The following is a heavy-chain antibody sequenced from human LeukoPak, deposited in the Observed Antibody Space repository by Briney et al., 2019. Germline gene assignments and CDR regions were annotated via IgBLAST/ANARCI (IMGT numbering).Heavy chain of an antibody. D-gene: IGHD3-22*01. J-gene: IGHJ4*02. Sequence: PSETLSLTCTVSGGSISRYYWSWVRQSPGKGLEWIGHIYYSGTTNYNPPLKSRITISVDTSKNQFSLKLNSVTAADTAVYFCARQYGNYLWDYWGQGTLVIVSS. V-gene: IGHV4-59*08. CDR2: IYYSGTT. CDR3: ARQYGNYLWDY. CDR1: GGSISRYY.